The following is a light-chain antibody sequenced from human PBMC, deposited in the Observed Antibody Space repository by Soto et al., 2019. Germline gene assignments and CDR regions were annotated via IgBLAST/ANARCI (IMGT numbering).Light chain of an antibody. V-gene: IGLV1-40*01. Sequence: QSVLTQPPSVSGAPGQSVTISCTGSNSNIGTGYDVHWYQQLPGTAPKILIYGNNNRPSGVPDRFSGSKSGTSASLAITGLQAEDEADYYCQSFDSSLREVFGGGTKLTVL. CDR3: QSFDSSLREV. CDR1: NSNIGTGYD. J-gene: IGLJ2*01. CDR2: GNN.